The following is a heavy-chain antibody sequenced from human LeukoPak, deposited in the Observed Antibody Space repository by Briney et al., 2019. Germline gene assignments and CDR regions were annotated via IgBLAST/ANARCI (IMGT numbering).Heavy chain of an antibody. CDR1: GFTFSSYG. V-gene: IGHV3-33*01. CDR2: IWYDGSNK. J-gene: IGHJ4*02. Sequence: PGGSLRLSCAASGFTFSSYGIHWVRQAPGKGLEWVAVIWYDGSNKYYADSVKGRFTISRDNSKDTLYLQMNSLRAEDTAVYYCARSTEVAGTSDYWGQGTLVTVSS. CDR3: ARSTEVAGTSDY. D-gene: IGHD6-19*01.